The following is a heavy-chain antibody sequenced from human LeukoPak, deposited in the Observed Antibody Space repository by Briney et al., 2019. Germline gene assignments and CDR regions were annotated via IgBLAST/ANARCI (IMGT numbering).Heavy chain of an antibody. V-gene: IGHV4-34*01. D-gene: IGHD2-15*01. CDR1: GGSFSGYY. CDR2: INHSGST. Sequence: PSETLSLTCAVYGGSFSGYYWSWIRQPPGKGLEWIGEINHSGSTNYNPSLKSRVTISVDTSKNQFSLKLSSVTAADTAVYYCARRCSGGSCYLAFDIWGQGTMVTVSS. J-gene: IGHJ3*02. CDR3: ARRCSGGSCYLAFDI.